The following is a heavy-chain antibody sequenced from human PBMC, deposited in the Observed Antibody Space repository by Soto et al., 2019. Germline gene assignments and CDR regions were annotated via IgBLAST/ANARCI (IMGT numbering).Heavy chain of an antibody. V-gene: IGHV4-34*01. CDR1: GGSFSGYY. CDR2: INHSGST. Sequence: SETLSLTCAVYGGSFSGYYWSWIRQPPGKGLEWIGEINHSGSTNYNPSLKSRVTISVDTSKNQFSLKLSSVTAADTAVYYCAPLSVSLSGPYGIHVWGQGTTVTVSS. CDR3: APLSVSLSGPYGIHV. J-gene: IGHJ6*02. D-gene: IGHD2-15*01.